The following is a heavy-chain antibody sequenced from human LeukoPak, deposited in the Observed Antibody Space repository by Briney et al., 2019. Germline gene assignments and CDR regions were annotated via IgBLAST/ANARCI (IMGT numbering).Heavy chain of an antibody. Sequence: GSLRLSCAASGFTFSSYWMSWARQPPGKGLEWIGEINHSGSTNYNPSLKSRVTISVDTSKNQFSLKLSSVTAADTAVYYCARRTPSTCRFDYWGQGTLVTVSS. CDR1: GFTFSSYW. V-gene: IGHV4-34*01. D-gene: IGHD4-23*01. J-gene: IGHJ4*02. CDR2: INHSGST. CDR3: ARRTPSTCRFDY.